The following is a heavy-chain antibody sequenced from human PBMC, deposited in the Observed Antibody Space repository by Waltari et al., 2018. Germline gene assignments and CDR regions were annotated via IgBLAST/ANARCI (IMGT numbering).Heavy chain of an antibody. CDR2: INSDGRST. V-gene: IGHV3-74*01. CDR1: GFTFSGYW. CDR3: ARDDTAHAFDI. Sequence: EVQLVESGGGLVQPGGSLRLSCAASGFTFSGYWMHWFRQPPGKGLVWVSRINSDGRSTSYADSVKGRFTISRDNAKNTLFLQMNSLRAEDTAVYYCARDDTAHAFDIWGQGTLVTVSS. J-gene: IGHJ3*02. D-gene: IGHD5-18*01.